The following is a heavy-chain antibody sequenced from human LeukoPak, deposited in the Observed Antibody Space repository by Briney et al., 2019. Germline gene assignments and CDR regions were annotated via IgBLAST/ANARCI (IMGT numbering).Heavy chain of an antibody. CDR3: ARLYLPATRFDY. V-gene: IGHV6-1*01. CDR2: TYYRSKWYN. Sequence: SQTLSLTCAISGDSVSNNTTAWNWIRLSPSRGLEWLGRTYYRSKWYNDYAVSVKSRITINPDTSKNQFSLKLTSVTAADTAVYYCARLYLPATRFDYWGQGTLVTVSS. J-gene: IGHJ4*02. D-gene: IGHD5-24*01. CDR1: GDSVSNNTTA.